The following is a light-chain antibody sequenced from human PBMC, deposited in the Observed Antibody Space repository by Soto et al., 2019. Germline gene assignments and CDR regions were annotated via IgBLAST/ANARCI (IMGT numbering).Light chain of an antibody. Sequence: QSVLTQPASVSGSPGQSITISCTGTISDVGGYNYVSWYQQYPGKAPKLMINEVTHRPSGVSNRVSGSKSGNTASLTISGLQAEDEADYYCSSYTTTGTVIFGGGTQLTVL. J-gene: IGLJ2*01. CDR1: ISDVGGYNY. V-gene: IGLV2-14*01. CDR2: EVT. CDR3: SSYTTTGTVI.